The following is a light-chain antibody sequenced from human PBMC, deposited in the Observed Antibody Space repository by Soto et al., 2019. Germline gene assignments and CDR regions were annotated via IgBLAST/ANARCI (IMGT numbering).Light chain of an antibody. CDR3: SSYGGSNSFV. CDR1: SSDVGGYNY. CDR2: EVS. J-gene: IGLJ1*01. V-gene: IGLV2-8*01. Sequence: QSALTQPPSASGSPGQSVTISCTGTSSDVGGYNYVSWYQQHPGKAPKLMIYEVSERPSGVPDRFSGSKSGNTASLTVSGLQAEDEADYYCSSYGGSNSFVFGTGTKLPVL.